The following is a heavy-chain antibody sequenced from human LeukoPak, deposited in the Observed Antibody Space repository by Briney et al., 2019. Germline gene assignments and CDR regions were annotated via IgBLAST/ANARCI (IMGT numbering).Heavy chain of an antibody. J-gene: IGHJ6*03. CDR2: IIPIFGTA. CDR1: GGTFSSYA. D-gene: IGHD6-6*01. V-gene: IGHV1-69*05. Sequence: GASVKVSCKASGGTFSSYAISWVRQAPGQGLEWMGGIIPIFGTANYAQKFQGRVTITTDESTSTAYMELSSLRSEDTAVYYCARGIAARPDYHYYYYMDVWGKGTTVTVSS. CDR3: ARGIAARPDYHYYYYMDV.